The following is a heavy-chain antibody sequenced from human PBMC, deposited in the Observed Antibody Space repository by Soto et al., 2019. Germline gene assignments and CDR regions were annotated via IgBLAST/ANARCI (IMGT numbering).Heavy chain of an antibody. J-gene: IGHJ4*02. CDR3: ASSVPVIVATISFDY. CDR1: GFTVSSNY. CDR2: IYSGGST. D-gene: IGHD5-12*01. V-gene: IGHV3-66*01. Sequence: GGSLRLSCAASGFTVSSNYMSWVRQAPGKGLEWVSVIYSGGSTYYADSVKGRFTISRDNSKNTLYLQMNSLRAEDTAVYYCASSVPVIVATISFDYWGQGTLVTVSS.